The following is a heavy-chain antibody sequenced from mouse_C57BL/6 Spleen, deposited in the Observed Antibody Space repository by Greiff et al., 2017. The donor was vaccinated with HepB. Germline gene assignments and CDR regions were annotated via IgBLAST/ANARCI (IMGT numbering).Heavy chain of an antibody. CDR3: TYDSPFAY. CDR2: IDPENGDT. Sequence: EVQLQQSGAELVRPGASVKLSCTASGFNIKDDYMHWVKQRPEQGLEWIGWIDPENGDTEYASKFQGKATITADTSSNTAYLQLSSLTSEDTAVYYCTYDSPFAYWGQGTLVTVSA. V-gene: IGHV14-4*01. D-gene: IGHD2-4*01. CDR1: GFNIKDDY. J-gene: IGHJ3*01.